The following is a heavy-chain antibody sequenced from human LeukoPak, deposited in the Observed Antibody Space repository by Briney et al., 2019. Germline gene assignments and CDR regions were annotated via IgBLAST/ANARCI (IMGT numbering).Heavy chain of an antibody. CDR3: AREIRIAAAGGWFDP. D-gene: IGHD6-13*01. Sequence: SETLSLTCTVSGGSISSYYWSWIRQPPGKGLEWIGSIYYSGSTYYNPSLKSRVTISVDTSKNQFSLKLSSVTAADTAVYYCAREIRIAAAGGWFDPWGQGTLVTVSS. J-gene: IGHJ5*02. CDR2: IYYSGST. CDR1: GGSISSYY. V-gene: IGHV4-59*05.